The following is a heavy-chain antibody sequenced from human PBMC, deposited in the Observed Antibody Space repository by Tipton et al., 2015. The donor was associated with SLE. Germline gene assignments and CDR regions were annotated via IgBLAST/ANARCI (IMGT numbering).Heavy chain of an antibody. V-gene: IGHV4-59*11. CDR3: ARRPSVYYYYYGMDV. Sequence: TLSLTCTVSGGSISSHYWSWIRQPPGKGLEWIGYIYYSGSTNYNPSLKSRVTISVDTSKNQFSLKLSSVTAADTAVYYCARRPSVYYYYYGMDVWGQGTTVTVSS. CDR2: IYYSGST. J-gene: IGHJ6*02. CDR1: GGSISSHY.